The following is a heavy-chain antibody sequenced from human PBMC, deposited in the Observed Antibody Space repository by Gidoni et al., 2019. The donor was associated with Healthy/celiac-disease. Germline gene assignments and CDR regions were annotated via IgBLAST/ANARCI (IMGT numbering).Heavy chain of an antibody. Sequence: QVQLVQSGAQVQEPGASVKVSCKASGYTFTSYDINWVRQDTGQGLEWMGWMNPNSGNTGYAQKFQGRVTMTRNTSISTAYMELSSLRSEDTAVYYCARGIWSGYYVVVGGRQYYMDVWGKGTTVTVSS. CDR2: MNPNSGNT. CDR1: GYTFTSYD. D-gene: IGHD3-3*01. J-gene: IGHJ6*03. CDR3: ARGIWSGYYVVVGGRQYYMDV. V-gene: IGHV1-8*01.